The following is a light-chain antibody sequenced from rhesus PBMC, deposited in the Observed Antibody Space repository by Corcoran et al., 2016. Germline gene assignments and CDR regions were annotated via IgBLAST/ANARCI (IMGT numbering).Light chain of an antibody. Sequence: DIQMTQSPSSLSASVGDTVTITCRASQGISSWLAWSQQKPGKAPKLLIYKASSLQSGVPSRFSGSGSGTCFTLPINSLRSEVFATYYCQQYSSRPWTFGQGTKVEIK. V-gene: IGKV1-22*01. CDR1: QGISSW. J-gene: IGKJ1*01. CDR2: KAS. CDR3: QQYSSRPWT.